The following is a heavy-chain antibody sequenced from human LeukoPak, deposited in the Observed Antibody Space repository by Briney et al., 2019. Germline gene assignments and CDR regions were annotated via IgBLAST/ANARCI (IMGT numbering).Heavy chain of an antibody. Sequence: ASVKVSCKASGYTFTDYYMHWVRQAPGQGLEWMGWINPNSGDTNYAQKFQGRVTMTRDTSISTAYMELSRLISDDTAIYYCARPYCNGGSCHDYFDYWGQGTLVSVSS. J-gene: IGHJ4*02. D-gene: IGHD2-15*01. CDR2: INPNSGDT. V-gene: IGHV1-2*02. CDR3: ARPYCNGGSCHDYFDY. CDR1: GYTFTDYY.